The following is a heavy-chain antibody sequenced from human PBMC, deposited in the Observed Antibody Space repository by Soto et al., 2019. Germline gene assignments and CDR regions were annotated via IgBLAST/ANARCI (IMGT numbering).Heavy chain of an antibody. J-gene: IGHJ4*02. D-gene: IGHD3-10*02. CDR2: IYYSGST. Sequence: SETLSLTCTVSGGSISSYYWSWIRQPPGKGLEWIGYIYYSGSTNYNPSLKSRVTISVDTSKNQFSLKLSSVTAADTAVYYCARGLAYSFRGLTETVWGQGTLVTVSS. V-gene: IGHV4-59*12. CDR3: ARGLAYSFRGLTETV. CDR1: GGSISSYY.